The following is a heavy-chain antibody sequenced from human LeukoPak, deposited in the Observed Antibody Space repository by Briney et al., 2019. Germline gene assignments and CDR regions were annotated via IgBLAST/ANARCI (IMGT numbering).Heavy chain of an antibody. CDR2: ISGSGGSK. V-gene: IGHV3-23*01. J-gene: IGHJ6*03. Sequence: PGGSLRLSCAASGFTFSSYAMSWVPQAPGKGLEWVSAISGSGGSKYYEDSVRGRFTISRDNSKTTLYLQMNSLRAEDTAVYYCAKDPRCSGGSCYYYYYYMDVWGKGTTVTVSS. D-gene: IGHD2-15*01. CDR3: AKDPRCSGGSCYYYYYYMDV. CDR1: GFTFSSYA.